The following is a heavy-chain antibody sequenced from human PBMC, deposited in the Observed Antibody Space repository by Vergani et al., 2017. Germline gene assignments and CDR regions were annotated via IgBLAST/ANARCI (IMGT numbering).Heavy chain of an antibody. V-gene: IGHV3-48*01. Sequence: EVQLVESGGGLVQPGGSLRLSCAASGFTFSSYSMNWVRQAPGKGLEWVSYISSSSSTIYYADSVKGRFTISRDNAKNSLYLQMNSLRAEDTAVYYCARVLPNCSGGSCYSYCYYGMEVWGQ. D-gene: IGHD2-15*01. CDR1: GFTFSSYS. J-gene: IGHJ6*02. CDR2: ISSSSSTI. CDR3: ARVLPNCSGGSCYSYCYYGMEV.